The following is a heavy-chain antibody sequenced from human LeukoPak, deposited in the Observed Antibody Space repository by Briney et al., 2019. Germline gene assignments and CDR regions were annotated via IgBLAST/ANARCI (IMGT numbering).Heavy chain of an antibody. Sequence: GGSLRLSCAASGFTFSSYGMHWVRQAPGKGLEWVSGISGSGGSTYSADSVKGRFTFSRDNSKNTLYLQMNSLRDEDTAVYYCARESGYHGSGFDPWGQGTLVTVSS. CDR3: ARESGYHGSGFDP. D-gene: IGHD3-10*01. CDR1: GFTFSSYG. V-gene: IGHV3-23*01. J-gene: IGHJ5*02. CDR2: ISGSGGST.